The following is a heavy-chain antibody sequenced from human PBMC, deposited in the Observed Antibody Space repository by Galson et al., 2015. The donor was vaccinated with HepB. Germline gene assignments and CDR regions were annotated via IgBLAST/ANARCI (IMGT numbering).Heavy chain of an antibody. J-gene: IGHJ3*01. CDR1: GGSLSDYY. CDR3: ARGCSRNTCYEPFHL. D-gene: IGHD2-2*01. V-gene: IGHV4-34*01. Sequence: ETLSLTCAVYGGSLSDYYWTWIRQPPGKGLEWIGEIYDSGSTHYNPPLESRVTISVDMSKTQFSLKMISVTAADTAVYYCARGCSRNTCYEPFHLWGQGSMVTVSS. CDR2: IYDSGST.